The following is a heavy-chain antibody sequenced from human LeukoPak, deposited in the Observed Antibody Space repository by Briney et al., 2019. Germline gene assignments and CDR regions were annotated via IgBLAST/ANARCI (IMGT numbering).Heavy chain of an antibody. CDR2: INPSGGST. Sequence: ASVKVSRMASGYTFTSYYMHWVRQAPGQGLEWMGIINPSGGSTSYAQKFQGRVTMTTDTSTSTAYMELRCLRSDDTAVYYCARVRDYYGSGSYHNGGWFDPWGQGTLVTVSS. J-gene: IGHJ5*02. V-gene: IGHV1-46*01. CDR1: GYTFTSYY. D-gene: IGHD3-10*01. CDR3: ARVRDYYGSGSYHNGGWFDP.